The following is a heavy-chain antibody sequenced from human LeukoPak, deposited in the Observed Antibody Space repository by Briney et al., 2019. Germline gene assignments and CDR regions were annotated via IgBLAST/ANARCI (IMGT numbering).Heavy chain of an antibody. D-gene: IGHD3-10*01. CDR1: GASIISGNYF. CDR3: ARQYEF. J-gene: IGHJ4*02. V-gene: IGHV4-39*01. CDR2: WHHSGIT. Sequence: PSETLSLTCPVSGASIISGNYFCGWVRQPPGKRLEWIGSWHHSGITDYNPSLKSRVTIVADTSKNQFSLKLASVAAADSAVYFCARQYEFWGQGTLVTVSS.